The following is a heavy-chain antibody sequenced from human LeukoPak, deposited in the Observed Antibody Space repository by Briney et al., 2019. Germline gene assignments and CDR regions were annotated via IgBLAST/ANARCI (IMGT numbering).Heavy chain of an antibody. CDR3: ARVGWFGELTRHPGGDY. CDR1: GFTFGSYW. V-gene: IGHV3-7*01. D-gene: IGHD3-10*01. CDR2: IKQDGSET. J-gene: IGHJ4*02. Sequence: GGSLRLSCAASGFTFGSYWMSWVRQAPGKGLEWVANIKQDGSETYYVDSVKGRFTISRDNAKNSLYLQMNTLRAEDTAVYYCARVGWFGELTRHPGGDYWGQGTLVTVSS.